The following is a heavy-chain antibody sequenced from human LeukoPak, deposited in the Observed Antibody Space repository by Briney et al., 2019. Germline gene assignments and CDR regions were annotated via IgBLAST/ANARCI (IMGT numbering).Heavy chain of an antibody. J-gene: IGHJ4*02. CDR2: ISSSSSYI. V-gene: IGHV3-21*04. CDR3: ARGRGSYSSSRFSFDY. Sequence: GGSLRLSCAASGFTFSRYSVNWVRQAPGKGLEWVSSISSSSSYIFYADSVKGRFTISRDNAKNLLYLQMNSLRAEDTAVYYCARGRGSYSSSRFSFDYWGQGTLVTVSS. D-gene: IGHD6-13*01. CDR1: GFTFSRYS.